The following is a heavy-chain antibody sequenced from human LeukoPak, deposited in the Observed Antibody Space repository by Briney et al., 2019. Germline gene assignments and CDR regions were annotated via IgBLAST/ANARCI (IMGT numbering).Heavy chain of an antibody. Sequence: PGGSLRLSCAASGFTFNIWAMSWVRQAPGKGLEWIGEINHSGSTNYNPSLKSRVTISVDTSKNQFSLKLSSVTAADTALYYCARERRAPGFMVIRSRSDVWGKGTTVTVSS. CDR1: GFTFNIWA. J-gene: IGHJ6*04. D-gene: IGHD2/OR15-2a*01. V-gene: IGHV4-34*01. CDR2: INHSGST. CDR3: ARERRAPGFMVIRSRSDV.